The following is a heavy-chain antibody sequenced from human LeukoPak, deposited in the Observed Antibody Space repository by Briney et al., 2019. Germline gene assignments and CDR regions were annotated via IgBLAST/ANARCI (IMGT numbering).Heavy chain of an antibody. D-gene: IGHD3-22*01. CDR3: AREFVVYDSSGSMGYFDY. J-gene: IGHJ4*02. CDR2: ISGSGGST. CDR1: GFTFSSYA. V-gene: IGHV3-23*01. Sequence: GGSLRLSCAASGFTFSSYAMSWVRQAPGKGLEWVSAISGSGGSTYYADSVKGRFTISRDNSKNTLYLQMNSLRAEDTAVYYCAREFVVYDSSGSMGYFDYWGQGTLVTVSS.